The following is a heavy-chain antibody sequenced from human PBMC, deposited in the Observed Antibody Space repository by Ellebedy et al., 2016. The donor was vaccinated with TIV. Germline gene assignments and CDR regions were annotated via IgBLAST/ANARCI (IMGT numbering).Heavy chain of an antibody. V-gene: IGHV4-39*02. D-gene: IGHD2/OR15-2a*01. CDR1: GAFISSNSYY. CDR3: EREHGKYGNYYYSTDV. Sequence: MPSETLSLTCTVSGAFISSNSYYWGWIRQTPGKGLEWIGRLYYDGRTYYNASLKSRLTMSVDTSKNQFSLKLSSVTAADTAVYYIEREHGKYGNYYYSTDVWGQGTTVTVSS. CDR2: LYYDGRT. J-gene: IGHJ6*02.